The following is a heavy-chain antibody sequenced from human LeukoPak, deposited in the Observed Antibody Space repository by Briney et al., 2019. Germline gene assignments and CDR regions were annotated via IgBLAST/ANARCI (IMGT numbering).Heavy chain of an antibody. D-gene: IGHD5-24*01. Sequence: GGSLRLSCAASGFTFSSHEMNWVRQAPGKGLEWVSYISSSGSTIYYADSVKGRFTISRDNAKNSLYLQMNSLRAEDTAVYYCARLRSRRWLQLNAAFDIWGQGTMVTVSS. J-gene: IGHJ3*02. CDR2: ISSSGSTI. CDR1: GFTFSSHE. CDR3: ARLRSRRWLQLNAAFDI. V-gene: IGHV3-48*03.